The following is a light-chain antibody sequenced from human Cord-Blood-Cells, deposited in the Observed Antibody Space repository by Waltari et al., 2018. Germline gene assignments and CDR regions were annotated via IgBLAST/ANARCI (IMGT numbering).Light chain of an antibody. J-gene: IGLJ3*02. CDR2: DVS. CDR3: SSYTSSSTWV. Sequence: QSALTQPASVSGSPGQSITISCTGTSSDVGGYNYVSWYQQHPGKAPKLMIYDVSNRPSGVSNRCSGSKSGNTASLTISGLQAEDVADYYCSSYTSSSTWVFGGGTKLTVL. CDR1: SSDVGGYNY. V-gene: IGLV2-14*03.